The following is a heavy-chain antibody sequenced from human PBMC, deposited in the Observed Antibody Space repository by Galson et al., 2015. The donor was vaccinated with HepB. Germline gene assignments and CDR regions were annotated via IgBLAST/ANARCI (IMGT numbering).Heavy chain of an antibody. CDR2: ISRSSSTK. Sequence: SLRLSCAASGCTFSRYSMNWVRQAPGKGLEWVSYISRSSSTKNYADSVKGRFTISRDNAKNSLYLQMNSLRSEDTASYYCAKDLYGGGSQFYYYLDLWGKGTTVIVSS. CDR3: AKDLYGGGSQFYYYLDL. CDR1: GCTFSRYS. J-gene: IGHJ6*03. V-gene: IGHV3-48*04. D-gene: IGHD2-15*01.